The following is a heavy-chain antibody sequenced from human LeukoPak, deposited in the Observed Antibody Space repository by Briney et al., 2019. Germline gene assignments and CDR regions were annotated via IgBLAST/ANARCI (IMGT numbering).Heavy chain of an antibody. J-gene: IGHJ5*02. V-gene: IGHV1-18*01. CDR1: VYTFTSYG. CDR3: ARDSYGDDP. D-gene: IGHD1-26*01. CDR2: ISAYNGNT. Sequence: GSVKVSCKASVYTFTSYGISGVRQAPGQGLEWMGWISAYNGNTNYAQKLQGRVTMTTDTSTSTAYMELRSLRSDDTAVYYWARDSYGDDPWGQGTLVTVSS.